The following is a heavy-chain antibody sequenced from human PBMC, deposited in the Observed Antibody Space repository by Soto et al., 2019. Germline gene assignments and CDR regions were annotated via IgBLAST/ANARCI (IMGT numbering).Heavy chain of an antibody. Sequence: SGGSLRLSCAASGFTLSSYWMSWVRPAPGKGLEWVANIKQDGSEKYYVDSVKGRFTISRDNAKNSLYLQMSSLRAEDTAVYYCARDIVVVVANHGQNWFDPWGQGTLVTV. J-gene: IGHJ5*02. CDR2: IKQDGSEK. CDR1: GFTLSSYW. V-gene: IGHV3-7*01. D-gene: IGHD2-15*01. CDR3: ARDIVVVVANHGQNWFDP.